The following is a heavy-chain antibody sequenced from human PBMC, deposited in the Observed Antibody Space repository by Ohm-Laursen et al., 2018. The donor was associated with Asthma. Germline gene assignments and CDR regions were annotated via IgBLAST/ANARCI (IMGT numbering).Heavy chain of an antibody. D-gene: IGHD4-17*01. CDR1: GFTFSNYH. CDR2: LSGPGTKT. CDR3: AKPISTGTTWGHDFDV. Sequence: GSLRLSCAAFGFTFSNYHMCWVRQAPGKGLEWVSCLSGPGTKTYNVDSVTGRFTISRDNSKNTMYLQMNSLRADDTAVYYCAKPISTGTTWGHDFDVWGQGTMITVSS. V-gene: IGHV3-23*01. J-gene: IGHJ3*01.